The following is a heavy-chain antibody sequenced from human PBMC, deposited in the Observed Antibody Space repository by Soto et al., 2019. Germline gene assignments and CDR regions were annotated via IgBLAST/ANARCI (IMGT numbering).Heavy chain of an antibody. J-gene: IGHJ3*02. Sequence: ASVKVSCKASGYTFTSYGISWVRQAPGQGLEWMGWISAYNGNTNYAQKLQGRVTMTTDTSTSTAYMELRSLRSDDTAVYFCARDLSGWYPNDAFDIWGQGTMVTVSS. CDR2: ISAYNGNT. CDR3: ARDLSGWYPNDAFDI. CDR1: GYTFTSYG. V-gene: IGHV1-18*01. D-gene: IGHD6-19*01.